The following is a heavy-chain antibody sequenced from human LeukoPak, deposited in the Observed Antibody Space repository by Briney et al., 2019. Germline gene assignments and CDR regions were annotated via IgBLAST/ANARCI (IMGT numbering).Heavy chain of an antibody. Sequence: ASVKVSCKASGYTFTGSYMHWVRQAPGQGLEWMGWISAYNGNTNYAQKLQGRVTMTTDTSTSTAYMELRSLRSDDTAVYYCARVGAAAGTDYWGQGTLVTVSS. CDR3: ARVGAAAGTDY. V-gene: IGHV1-18*01. CDR2: ISAYNGNT. D-gene: IGHD6-13*01. CDR1: GYTFTGSY. J-gene: IGHJ4*02.